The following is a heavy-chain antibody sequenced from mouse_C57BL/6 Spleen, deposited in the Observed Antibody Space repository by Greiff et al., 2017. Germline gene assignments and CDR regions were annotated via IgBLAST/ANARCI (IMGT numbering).Heavy chain of an antibody. V-gene: IGHV1-50*01. Sequence: QVQLQQSGAELVKPGASVKLSCKASGYTFTSYWMQWVKQRPGQGLEWIGEIDPSDSYTNYNQKFKGKATLTADTSSSTAYMQLSSLTSEDSAVYYCARCEDDLDYWGQGTTLTVSS. CDR1: GYTFTSYW. CDR2: IDPSDSYT. CDR3: ARCEDDLDY. J-gene: IGHJ2*01.